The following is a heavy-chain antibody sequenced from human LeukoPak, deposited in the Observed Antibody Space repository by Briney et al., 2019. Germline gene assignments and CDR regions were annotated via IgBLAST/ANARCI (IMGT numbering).Heavy chain of an antibody. CDR3: ARDQWSYYYYYYMDV. CDR2: IYTSGST. Sequence: SQTLSLTCTVSGGSISSGSYYWSWIRQPAGKGLEWIGRIYTSGSTNYNPSLKSRVTISVDTSKNQFSLTLSSVTAADTAVYYCARDQWSYYYYYYMDVWGKGTTVTVSS. J-gene: IGHJ6*03. D-gene: IGHD6-19*01. V-gene: IGHV4-61*02. CDR1: GGSISSGSYY.